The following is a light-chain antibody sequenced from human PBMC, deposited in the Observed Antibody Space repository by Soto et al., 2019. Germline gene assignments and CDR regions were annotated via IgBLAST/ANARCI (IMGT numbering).Light chain of an antibody. Sequence: AIRMTRSPSSLSASTGDRVTITCRASQGISSYLALYQQKPGKAPKLLIYAASTLQSGVPSRFSGSGSGTDFTLTISCLQSEDFATYYCQQYYSYPMYTFGQGTKLEIK. CDR1: QGISSY. CDR2: AAS. CDR3: QQYYSYPMYT. V-gene: IGKV1-8*01. J-gene: IGKJ2*01.